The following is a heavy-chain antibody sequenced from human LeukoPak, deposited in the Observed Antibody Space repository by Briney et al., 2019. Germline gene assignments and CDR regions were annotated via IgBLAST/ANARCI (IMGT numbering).Heavy chain of an antibody. CDR1: GFTFSTYY. D-gene: IGHD2-2*01. J-gene: IGHJ5*02. Sequence: GASVKVSCKASGFTFSTYYMHWVRQAPGQGLEWMGIVSPSGGSTRYAQKFQGRLTMPRDTSTSTVYMELSSLRSDDTAMYYCAGDRSCSSTSCYGDWFDPWGQGTQVIVSS. V-gene: IGHV1-46*01. CDR3: AGDRSCSSTSCYGDWFDP. CDR2: VSPSGGST.